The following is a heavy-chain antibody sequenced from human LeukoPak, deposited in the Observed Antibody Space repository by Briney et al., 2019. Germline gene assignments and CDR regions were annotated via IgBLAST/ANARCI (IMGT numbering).Heavy chain of an antibody. Sequence: GASVKVSCKASGYTFTGYYMHWVRQAPGQGLEWMGRINPNSGGTNYAQKFQGRVTMTRDTSISTAYMELSRLRSDDTAVYYCARGPRITISGVVTAPHDYWGQGTLVTVSS. J-gene: IGHJ4*02. CDR2: INPNSGGT. V-gene: IGHV1-2*06. D-gene: IGHD3-3*01. CDR3: ARGPRITISGVVTAPHDY. CDR1: GYTFTGYY.